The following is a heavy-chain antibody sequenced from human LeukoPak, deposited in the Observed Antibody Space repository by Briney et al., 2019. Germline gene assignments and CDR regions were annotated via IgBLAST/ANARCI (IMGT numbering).Heavy chain of an antibody. CDR3: AKEIRAIFGVVTPRDY. CDR2: ISGSGGST. CDR1: GFTVSSNY. D-gene: IGHD3-3*01. J-gene: IGHJ4*02. V-gene: IGHV3-23*01. Sequence: GGSLRLSCAASGFTVSSNYMSWVRQAPGKGLEWVSAISGSGGSTYYADSVKGRFTISRDNSKNTLYLQMNSLGAEDTAVYYCAKEIRAIFGVVTPRDYWGQGTLVTVSS.